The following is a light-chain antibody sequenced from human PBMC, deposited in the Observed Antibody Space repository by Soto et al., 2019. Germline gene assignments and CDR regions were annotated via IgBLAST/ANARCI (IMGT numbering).Light chain of an antibody. J-gene: IGLJ1*01. CDR1: SSDIGGYDY. V-gene: IGLV2-14*01. CDR3: CSYKRTHNHYF. Sequence: QSVLTQPASVSGSPGQSISISCTGTSSDIGGYDYVSWYQQRPGKAPKLMIYEVRYRPSGVSNRFSGSKSGNTASLTISGLQAEDEAVYYCCSYKRTHNHYFFGSGTKVTVL. CDR2: EVR.